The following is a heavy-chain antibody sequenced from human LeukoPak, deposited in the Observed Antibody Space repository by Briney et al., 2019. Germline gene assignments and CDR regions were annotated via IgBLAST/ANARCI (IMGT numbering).Heavy chain of an antibody. J-gene: IGHJ4*02. Sequence: PSDTLFLSCTVSRGSISSYYWSWIRQPPGKGLEWIGEINHSGSTNYNPSLKSRVTISVDTSKNQFSLKLSSVTAADTAVYYCARDRGYSYGRHFDYWGEGTLVTVSS. CDR3: ARDRGYSYGRHFDY. V-gene: IGHV4-34*01. CDR1: RGSISSYY. CDR2: INHSGST. D-gene: IGHD5-18*01.